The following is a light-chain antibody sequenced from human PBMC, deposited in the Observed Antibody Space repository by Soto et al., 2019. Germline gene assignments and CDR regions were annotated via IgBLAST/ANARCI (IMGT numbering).Light chain of an antibody. J-gene: IGLJ3*02. CDR3: MLYMGSGTWV. CDR2: STN. V-gene: IGLV8-61*01. CDR1: SGSVSTSSY. Sequence: QAVVTQEPSFSVSPGGTATLTCGLSSGSVSTSSYPSWYQQTPGQAPRTLIHSTNTRSSGVPDRFSGSILGNKAALTITGAQADDESDYYCMLYMGSGTWVFGGGTKLTVL.